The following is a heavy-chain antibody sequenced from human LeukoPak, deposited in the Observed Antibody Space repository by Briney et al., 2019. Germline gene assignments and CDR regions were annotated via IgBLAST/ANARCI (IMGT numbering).Heavy chain of an antibody. CDR1: GYTFTSYY. CDR2: INPSSGGT. Sequence: ASVKVSCRTSGYTFTSYYIHWVRQAPGQGLEWMGWINPSSGGTEYAQKFQGRVTMTGDTSISTAYMELSRLRSDDTAVYYCARDRGSSWYVDYWGQGTLVTVSS. J-gene: IGHJ4*02. V-gene: IGHV1-2*02. CDR3: ARDRGSSWYVDY. D-gene: IGHD6-13*01.